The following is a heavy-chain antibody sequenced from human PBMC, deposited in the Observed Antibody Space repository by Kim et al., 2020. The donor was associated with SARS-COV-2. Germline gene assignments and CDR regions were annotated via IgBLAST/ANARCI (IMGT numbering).Heavy chain of an antibody. CDR2: GGST. CDR3: AKRNYFDC. Sequence: GGSTYYADSVKGRFTIARDNSKNTLYLQMNSLRAEDTAVYYCAKRNYFDCWGQGSLVTVSS. V-gene: IGHV3-23*01. J-gene: IGHJ4*02.